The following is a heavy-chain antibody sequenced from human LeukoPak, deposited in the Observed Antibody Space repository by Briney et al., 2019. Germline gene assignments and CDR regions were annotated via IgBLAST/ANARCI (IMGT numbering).Heavy chain of an antibody. J-gene: IGHJ4*02. V-gene: IGHV4-31*03. D-gene: IGHD3-22*01. Sequence: SETLSLTCTVSGGFISSGGYSWSWIRQHPGKGLEWIGYIYYSGSTYYNPSLKSRVTISVDTSKNQFSLKLSSVTAADTAVYYCARAQETYYYDSSGSQGFDYWGQGTLVTVSS. CDR1: GGFISSGGYS. CDR3: ARAQETYYYDSSGSQGFDY. CDR2: IYYSGST.